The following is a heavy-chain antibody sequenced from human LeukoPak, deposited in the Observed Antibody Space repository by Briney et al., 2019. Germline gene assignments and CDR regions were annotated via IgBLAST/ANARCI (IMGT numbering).Heavy chain of an antibody. CDR1: GFTFSNYD. D-gene: IGHD5-24*01. CDR3: TRGGLEAPCDV. V-gene: IGHV3-13*01. Sequence: PGGSLRLSCSASGFTFSNYDMHWVRQEKGKGLEWVSSIGTGGHTYYAASVKGRFTISSENAKNSLYLQMNSLRAGDTAIYYCTRGGLEAPCDVWGQGTMVAVSS. J-gene: IGHJ3*01. CDR2: IGTGGHT.